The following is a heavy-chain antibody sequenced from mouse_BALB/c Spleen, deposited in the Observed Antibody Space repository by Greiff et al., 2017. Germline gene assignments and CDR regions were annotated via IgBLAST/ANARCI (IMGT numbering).Heavy chain of an antibody. D-gene: IGHD2-3*01. J-gene: IGHJ1*01. Sequence: EVKLVESGGGLVKPGGSRKLSCAASGFTFSSFGMHWVRQAPEKGLEWVAYISSGSSTIYYADTVKGRFTISRDNPKNTLFLQMTSLRSEDTAMYYCARSIYEAYFDVWGAGTTVTVSS. CDR3: ARSIYEAYFDV. CDR2: ISSGSSTI. V-gene: IGHV5-17*02. CDR1: GFTFSSFG.